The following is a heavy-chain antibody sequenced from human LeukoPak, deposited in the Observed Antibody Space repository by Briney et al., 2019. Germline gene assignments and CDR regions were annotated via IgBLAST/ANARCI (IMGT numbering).Heavy chain of an antibody. J-gene: IGHJ4*02. CDR2: INHSGST. D-gene: IGHD6-19*01. CDR1: GGSFSGYY. Sequence: SETLSLTCAVYGGSFSGYYWSGIRQPPGKGLEWIGEINHSGSTNYNPSLKSRVTISVDTSKNQFFLKLSSVTAADTAVYYCARGVEYSSGWYKTRKGFDYWGQGTLVTVSS. V-gene: IGHV4-34*01. CDR3: ARGVEYSSGWYKTRKGFDY.